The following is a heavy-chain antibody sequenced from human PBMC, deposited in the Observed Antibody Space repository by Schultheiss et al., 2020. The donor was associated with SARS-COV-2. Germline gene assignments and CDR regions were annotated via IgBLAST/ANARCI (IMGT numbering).Heavy chain of an antibody. CDR2: INHSGST. V-gene: IGHV4-34*01. CDR3: ARGLNFYYDILTGYYRPLDY. J-gene: IGHJ4*02. Sequence: SQTLSLTCTVSGGSISSYYWGWIRQPPAKGLEWIGEINHSGSTNYNPSLKSRVTISVDKSKNQFSLKLSSVTAADTAVYYCARGLNFYYDILTGYYRPLDYWGQGTLVTVSS. CDR1: GGSISSYY. D-gene: IGHD3-9*01.